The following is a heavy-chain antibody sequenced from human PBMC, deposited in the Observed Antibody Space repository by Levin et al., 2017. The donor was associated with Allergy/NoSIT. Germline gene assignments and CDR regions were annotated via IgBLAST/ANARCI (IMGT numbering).Heavy chain of an antibody. Sequence: SETLSLTCAVYGGSFSGYYWSWIRQPPGKGLEWIGEINHSGSTNYNPSLKSRVTISVDTSKNQFSLKLSSVTAADTAVYYCARVAFITYYYDSSGPWYFDYWGQGTLVTVSS. V-gene: IGHV4-34*01. CDR2: INHSGST. CDR1: GGSFSGYY. D-gene: IGHD3-22*01. CDR3: ARVAFITYYYDSSGPWYFDY. J-gene: IGHJ4*02.